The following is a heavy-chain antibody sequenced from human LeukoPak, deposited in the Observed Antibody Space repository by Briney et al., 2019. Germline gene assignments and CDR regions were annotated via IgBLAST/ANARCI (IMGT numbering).Heavy chain of an antibody. Sequence: GGSLRLSCAASGFTFSSYAMHWVRQAPGKGLEWVAVISYDGSNKYYADSVKGRFTISRDNSKNTLYLQMNSLRAEDTAVYYCARDRHRNSGSYFDYWGQGTLVTVSS. V-gene: IGHV3-30-3*01. CDR2: ISYDGSNK. CDR3: ARDRHRNSGSYFDY. D-gene: IGHD3-10*01. J-gene: IGHJ4*02. CDR1: GFTFSSYA.